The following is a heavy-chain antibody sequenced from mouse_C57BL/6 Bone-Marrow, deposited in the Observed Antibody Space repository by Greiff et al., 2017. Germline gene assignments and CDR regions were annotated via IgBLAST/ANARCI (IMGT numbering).Heavy chain of an antibody. CDR2: IWSDGST. V-gene: IGHV2-6-1*01. CDR1: GFSLTSYG. J-gene: IGHJ1*03. CDR3: ARQSSPYYYGSSYWYFDV. Sequence: VKLVESGPGLVAPSQSLSITCTVSGFSLTSYGVHWVRQPPGKGLEWLVVIWSDGSTTYNSALKSRLSISKDNSKSQVFLKMNSLQTDDTAMYYCARQSSPYYYGSSYWYFDVWGTGTTVTVSS. D-gene: IGHD1-1*01.